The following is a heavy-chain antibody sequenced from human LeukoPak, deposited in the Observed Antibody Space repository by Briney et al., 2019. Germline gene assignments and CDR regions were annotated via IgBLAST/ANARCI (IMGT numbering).Heavy chain of an antibody. CDR1: GFTFSSYA. D-gene: IGHD2-8*02. CDR2: ISGSGGST. CDR3: AKVRVVSDY. J-gene: IGHJ4*02. V-gene: IGHV3-23*01. Sequence: PGGSLRLSCAASGFTFSSYALSWVRQAPGKGLEWVSGISGSGGSTYYAESVKGRFTISRDNSKNTLSLQMNSLRAEDTAVYYCAKVRVVSDYWGQGTLVTVSS.